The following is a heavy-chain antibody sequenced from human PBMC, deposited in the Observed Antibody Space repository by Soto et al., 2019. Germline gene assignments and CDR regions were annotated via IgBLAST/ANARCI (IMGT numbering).Heavy chain of an antibody. Sequence: EVQLVESGGGSVQPGGSLRLSCAASGFIFSDHYMDWVRQAPGKGLEWVGRTRNKANSHTTEYAASVKGRFTISRDDSKNSLYLQMNSLKIEDTAVYYCARATTVTDYWGQGTLVTVSS. CDR3: ARATTVTDY. V-gene: IGHV3-72*01. CDR1: GFIFSDHY. J-gene: IGHJ4*02. CDR2: TRNKANSHTT. D-gene: IGHD4-17*01.